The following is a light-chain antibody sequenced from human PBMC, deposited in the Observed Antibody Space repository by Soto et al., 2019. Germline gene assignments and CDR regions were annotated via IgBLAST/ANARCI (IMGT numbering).Light chain of an antibody. CDR2: GAS. CDR3: QQRTWLPRT. V-gene: IGKV3-11*01. J-gene: IGKJ1*01. CDR1: QSLSGT. Sequence: EIVLTQSPATLSLSPGERATLSCRASQSLSGTLAWFQQKVGQPPRLLIYGASNRATGIPARFSASGSGTDFTLTISSLEPEDFAVYYCQQRTWLPRTFGQGTKVEIK.